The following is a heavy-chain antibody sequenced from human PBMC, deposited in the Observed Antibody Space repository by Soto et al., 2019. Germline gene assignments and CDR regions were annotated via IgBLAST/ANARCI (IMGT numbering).Heavy chain of an antibody. J-gene: IGHJ4*02. D-gene: IGHD3-3*01. CDR2: ISYDGSNK. V-gene: IGHV3-30*18. CDR1: GFTFSSYG. CDR3: AKDSLHLYDFGADYSHFDY. Sequence: QVQLVESGGGVVQPGRSLRLSCAASGFTFSSYGMHWVRQAPGKGLEWVAVISYDGSNKYYADSVKGRFTISRDNSKNTLYLQMNSLRAEDTAVYYCAKDSLHLYDFGADYSHFDYWGQGTLVTVSS.